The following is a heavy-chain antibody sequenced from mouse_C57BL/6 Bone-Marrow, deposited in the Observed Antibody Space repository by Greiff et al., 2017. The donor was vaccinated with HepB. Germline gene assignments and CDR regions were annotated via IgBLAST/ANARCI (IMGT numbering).Heavy chain of an antibody. D-gene: IGHD4-1*01. CDR2: IYPSDSET. J-gene: IGHJ1*03. CDR3: ARCKGNWDPYFDV. V-gene: IGHV1-61*01. Sequence: QVQLQQPGAELVRPGSSVKLSCKASGYTFTSYWMDWVKQRPGQGLEWIGNIYPSDSETHYNQKFKDKATLTVDKSSSTAYMQLSSLTSEDSAVYDCARCKGNWDPYFDVWGTGTTVTVSS. CDR1: GYTFTSYW.